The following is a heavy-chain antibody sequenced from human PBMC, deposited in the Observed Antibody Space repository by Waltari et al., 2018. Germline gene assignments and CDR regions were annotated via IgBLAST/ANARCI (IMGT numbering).Heavy chain of an antibody. D-gene: IGHD2-15*01. J-gene: IGHJ3*02. CDR2: INPSGGSR. CDR1: GYTFTSYY. CDR3: ARGYCSGGSCYLDAFDI. V-gene: IGHV1-46*01. Sequence: QVQLVQSGAEVKKPGASVKVSCKASGYTFTSYYMHWVRQAPGQGLEWMGIINPSGGSRSYAQKFQGRVTMTRDTSTRTVYMELSSLRSEDTAVYYCARGYCSGGSCYLDAFDIWGQGTMVTVSS.